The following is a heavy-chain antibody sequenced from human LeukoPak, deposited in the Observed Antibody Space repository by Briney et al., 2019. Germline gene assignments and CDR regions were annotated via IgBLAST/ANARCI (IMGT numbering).Heavy chain of an antibody. CDR3: ARAGYSDYDYPLDGFDI. J-gene: IGHJ3*02. Sequence: GSSVKVSCKASGGTFSSYAISWVRQAPGQGLEWMGGIIPIFGTANYAQKFQGRVTITADKSTSTAYMEVRWLRSEDTAVYYCARAGYSDYDYPLDGFDIWGQGTMVTVSS. V-gene: IGHV1-69*06. D-gene: IGHD5-12*01. CDR2: IIPIFGTA. CDR1: GGTFSSYA.